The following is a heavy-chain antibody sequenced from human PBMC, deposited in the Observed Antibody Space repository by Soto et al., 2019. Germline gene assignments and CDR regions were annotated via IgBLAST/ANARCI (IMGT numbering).Heavy chain of an antibody. CDR1: GGSIRSSY. Sequence: SETLSPTCTVSGGSIRSSYWSWIPQPPGKALEWIGYIYYSRSTPYNPSLESPVTISVDTSQNQFTLKLSSAAAADTAVYYCARDDLSYSFDYWGQGTLVTVSS. CDR3: ARDDLSYSFDY. CDR2: IYYSRST. V-gene: IGHV4-59*01. J-gene: IGHJ4*02.